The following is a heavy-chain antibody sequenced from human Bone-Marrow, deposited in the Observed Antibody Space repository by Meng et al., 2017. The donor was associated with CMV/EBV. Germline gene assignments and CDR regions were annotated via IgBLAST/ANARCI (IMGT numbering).Heavy chain of an antibody. J-gene: IGHJ5*02. CDR1: GFTFSSYW. V-gene: IGHV3-7*01. CDR2: IKQDGSEK. CDR3: ARGGHSSGWYPP. D-gene: IGHD6-19*01. Sequence: GESLKISCAASGFTFSSYWMSWVRQAPGKGLEWVANIKQDGSEKYYVDSVKGRFTIPRDNAKNSLYLQMNSLRAEDTAVYYCARGGHSSGWYPPWGQGALVTVYS.